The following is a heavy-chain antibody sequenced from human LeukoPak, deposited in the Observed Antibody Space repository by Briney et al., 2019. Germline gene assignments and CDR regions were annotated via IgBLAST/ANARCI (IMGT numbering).Heavy chain of an antibody. J-gene: IGHJ3*02. D-gene: IGHD2-15*01. CDR2: IYYSGST. V-gene: IGHV4-31*03. Sequence: SVTLSLTCTVSGGSISSGGYYWSWIRQHPGKGLEWIGYIYYSGSTYYNPSLRSRVTISVDTSKNQFSLRLSSVTAADTAVYFCARRRVVVASTDGASGAFDIWGQGTMVTVSS. CDR3: ARRRVVVASTDGASGAFDI. CDR1: GGSISSGGYY.